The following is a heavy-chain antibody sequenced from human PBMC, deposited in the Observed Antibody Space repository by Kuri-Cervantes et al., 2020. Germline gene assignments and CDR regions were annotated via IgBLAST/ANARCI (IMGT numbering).Heavy chain of an antibody. CDR2: ISGSGGST. D-gene: IGHD3-3*01. CDR1: GFTFSSYA. J-gene: IGHJ6*02. Sequence: GESLKISCAASGFTFSSYAMSWVRQAPGKGLEWVSAISGSGGSTYYADSVKGRFTISRDSSKNTLYLQMNSLRAEDTAVYYCAKAAYYDFWSGPPYYYYGMDVWGQGTTVTVSS. CDR3: AKAAYYDFWSGPPYYYYGMDV. V-gene: IGHV3-23*01.